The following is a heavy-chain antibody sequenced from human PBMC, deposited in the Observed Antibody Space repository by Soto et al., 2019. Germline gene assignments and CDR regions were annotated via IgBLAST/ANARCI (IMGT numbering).Heavy chain of an antibody. D-gene: IGHD3-16*01. Sequence: PSETLSLTCNVSGGSFNGYSWSWFRQTSGKGLEWIGDISYRGSTSYSPSLKSRLMISLDTSNNQFSLKVASVTAADTAVYYCARALLGFSYGYGGYFDPWGPGTLVT. V-gene: IGHV4-34*01. J-gene: IGHJ4*02. CDR3: ARALLGFSYGYGGYFDP. CDR1: GGSFNGYS. CDR2: ISYRGST.